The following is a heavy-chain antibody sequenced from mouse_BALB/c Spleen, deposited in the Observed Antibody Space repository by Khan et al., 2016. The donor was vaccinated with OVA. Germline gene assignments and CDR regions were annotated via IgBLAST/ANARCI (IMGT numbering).Heavy chain of an antibody. Sequence: VQLQESGAELARPGASVKLSCKASGYTFTSYSMHWIKQRPGQGLEWIGNINPSNGYTNHNQKFRDKATLTADKSSSTAYMQLSSLPSEDSAVYFCARDVHYDSSIGALDYWGQGTSVTVSS. V-gene: IGHV1-4*01. CDR1: GYTFTSYS. CDR2: INPSNGYT. CDR3: ARDVHYDSSIGALDY. J-gene: IGHJ4*01. D-gene: IGHD1-1*01.